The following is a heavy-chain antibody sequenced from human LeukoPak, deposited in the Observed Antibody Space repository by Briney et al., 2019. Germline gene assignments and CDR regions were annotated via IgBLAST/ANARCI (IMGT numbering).Heavy chain of an antibody. CDR1: GFTFSSYA. J-gene: IGHJ4*02. D-gene: IGHD3-3*01. Sequence: PGGSLRRSCAASGFTFSSYAMHWVRQAPGKGLEYVSAISSNGGSTYYANSVKGRFTISRDNSKNTLYLQMGSLRAEDMAVYYCARTSDFWSGYYTGSLDYWGQGTLVTVSS. CDR3: ARTSDFWSGYYTGSLDY. V-gene: IGHV3-64*01. CDR2: ISSNGGST.